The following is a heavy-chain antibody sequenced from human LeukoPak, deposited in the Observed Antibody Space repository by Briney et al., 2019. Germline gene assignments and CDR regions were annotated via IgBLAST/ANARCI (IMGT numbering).Heavy chain of an antibody. J-gene: IGHJ4*02. D-gene: IGHD5-18*01. CDR3: ARLPWSDTAMDGRYFDY. CDR2: FYSGGST. Sequence: GGSLRLSCAASGFTVSSNYLSWVRQAPGKGREWVSVFYSGGSTYYADSVKGRFTISRDNSKNTLYLQMNSLRAEDTAVYYCARLPWSDTAMDGRYFDYWGQGTLVTVSS. V-gene: IGHV3-53*01. CDR1: GFTVSSNY.